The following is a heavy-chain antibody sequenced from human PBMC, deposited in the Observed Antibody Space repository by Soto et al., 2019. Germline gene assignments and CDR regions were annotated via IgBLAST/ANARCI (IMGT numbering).Heavy chain of an antibody. D-gene: IGHD5-12*01. Sequence: EVQLLESGGGLVQPGGSLRLSCAASGLTFRSHAMSWVRQAPGQGLEWVSGISGGGGTTYYPGSVRGRFTISRDNSKNTVFLQIDSLRADDTAVYYCAKAQGVATIRSNFDYWGQGTLVTVSS. CDR1: GLTFRSHA. J-gene: IGHJ4*02. V-gene: IGHV3-23*01. CDR3: AKAQGVATIRSNFDY. CDR2: ISGGGGTT.